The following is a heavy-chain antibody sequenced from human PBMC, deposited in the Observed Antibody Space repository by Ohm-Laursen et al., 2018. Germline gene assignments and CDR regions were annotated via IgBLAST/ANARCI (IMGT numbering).Heavy chain of an antibody. Sequence: SDTLSLTCTVSGGSISSSSYYWGWIRQPPGKGLEWIGSIYYSGSTYYNPSLKSRVTISVDTSKNQFSLKLSSVTAADTAVYYCARHLGVDNWNTHGFDYWGQGTLVTVSS. CDR3: ARHLGVDNWNTHGFDY. CDR2: IYYSGST. CDR1: GGSISSSSYY. D-gene: IGHD1-1*01. J-gene: IGHJ4*02. V-gene: IGHV4-39*01.